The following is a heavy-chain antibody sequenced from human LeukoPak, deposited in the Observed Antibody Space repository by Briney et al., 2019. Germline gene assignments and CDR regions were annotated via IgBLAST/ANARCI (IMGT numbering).Heavy chain of an antibody. V-gene: IGHV3-43*02. D-gene: IGHD6-6*01. CDR3: AKDYEYSSSGIDY. CDR2: ISGDGVTT. Sequence: PGGSLRLSCAASGFTFDDYAMHWVRQAPGKGPEWVSLISGDGVTTFYADSVKGRFTISRDNSKNSLYVQMNSLRTEDTALYYCAKDYEYSSSGIDYWGQGTLVTVSS. J-gene: IGHJ4*02. CDR1: GFTFDDYA.